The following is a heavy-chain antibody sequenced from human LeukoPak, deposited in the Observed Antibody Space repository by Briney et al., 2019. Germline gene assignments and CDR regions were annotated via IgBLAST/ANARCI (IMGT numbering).Heavy chain of an antibody. CDR3: AREQLHLSDDAFDI. J-gene: IGHJ3*02. Sequence: SVKVSCKASGGTFSSYAISWVRQAPGQGLEWMGRIIPILGIANYAQKFQGRVTITADKSTSTAYMELSSLRSEDTAVYYCAREQLHLSDDAFDIWGQGTMVTVSS. CDR1: GGTFSSYA. D-gene: IGHD1-1*01. CDR2: IIPILGIA. V-gene: IGHV1-69*04.